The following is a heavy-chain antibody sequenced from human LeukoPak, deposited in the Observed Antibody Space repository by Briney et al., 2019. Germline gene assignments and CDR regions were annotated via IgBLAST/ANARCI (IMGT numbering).Heavy chain of an antibody. CDR3: AMHTVIASSWSLDY. V-gene: IGHV4-59*08. CDR1: GGSISSYY. Sequence: SETLSLTCTVSGGSISSYYWSWIRQPPGKGLEWIGYNNYNGITNYNPSLKSRVTISVDTSKNQLSLKLTSVTAADTAVYYCAMHTVIASSWSLDYWGQGTLVTVSS. CDR2: NNYNGIT. D-gene: IGHD6-13*01. J-gene: IGHJ4*02.